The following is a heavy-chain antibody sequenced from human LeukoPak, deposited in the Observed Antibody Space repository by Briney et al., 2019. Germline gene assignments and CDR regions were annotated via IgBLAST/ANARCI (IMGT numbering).Heavy chain of an antibody. CDR1: GFTFSNYN. V-gene: IGHV3-21*05. Sequence: GGSLRLSCAASGFTFSNYNMNWVRQAPGKGLQWVSYISSSSSYIYYADSVKGRFTISRDNAKNSLYLQMNSLRAEDTAVYYCARAGVLWFGESRMDVWGQGTTVTVSS. CDR2: ISSSSSYI. D-gene: IGHD3-10*01. CDR3: ARAGVLWFGESRMDV. J-gene: IGHJ6*02.